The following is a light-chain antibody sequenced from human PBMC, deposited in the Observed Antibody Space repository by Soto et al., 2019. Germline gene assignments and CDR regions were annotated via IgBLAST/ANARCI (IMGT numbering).Light chain of an antibody. CDR3: HQYYNPPLT. Sequence: IVMTQSPDSLAVSLGERAAINCESSQSGLYSSNNENYLAWYQQKPGQPPKLLIYWASTRESGVPDRFSGSGSGTDFTPNTRSLQAEDVAVYFCHQYYNPPLTSGQETKLDLK. J-gene: IGKJ2*01. CDR2: WAS. V-gene: IGKV4-1*01. CDR1: QSGLYSSNNENY.